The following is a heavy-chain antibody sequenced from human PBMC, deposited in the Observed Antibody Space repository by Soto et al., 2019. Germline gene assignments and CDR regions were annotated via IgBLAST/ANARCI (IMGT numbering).Heavy chain of an antibody. CDR3: AREVGYSSSSGPEGYYGMDV. J-gene: IGHJ6*02. V-gene: IGHV4-31*03. CDR2: IYYSGST. Sequence: PSETRSLTSTVSGGSISSGRCYLSWIRQHPGQCLDWIGYIYYSGSTYYNPSLKSRVTISVDTSKNQFSLKLSSVTAADTAVYYCAREVGYSSSSGPEGYYGMDVWGQGTTVNVSS. CDR1: GGSISSGRCY. D-gene: IGHD6-6*01.